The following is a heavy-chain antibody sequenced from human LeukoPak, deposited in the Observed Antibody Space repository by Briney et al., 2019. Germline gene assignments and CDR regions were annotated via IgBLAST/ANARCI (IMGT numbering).Heavy chain of an antibody. J-gene: IGHJ4*02. V-gene: IGHV3-23*01. D-gene: IGHD3-3*01. CDR3: ARHDKYYDFWSGYSLY. Sequence: GGSLRLSCAASGFTFSSYAMSWVRQAPGKGLEWVSAISGSGGSTYYADSVEGRFTISRDNSKNTLYLQMNSLRAEDTAVYYCARHDKYYDFWSGYSLYWGQGTLVTVSS. CDR1: GFTFSSYA. CDR2: ISGSGGST.